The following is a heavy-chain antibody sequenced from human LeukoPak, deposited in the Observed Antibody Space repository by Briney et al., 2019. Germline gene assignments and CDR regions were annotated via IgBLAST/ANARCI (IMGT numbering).Heavy chain of an antibody. Sequence: GGSLRLSCAASGLTFSSYAMSWVRQAPGKGLEWVSAISRSRGSTYYADSVKGRFNISRDNSKRTLYLQMNSLRAEDTALYYCAKLGPGYCSVGTCYSRWYYFDSWGQGTLVTVSS. D-gene: IGHD2-15*01. V-gene: IGHV3-23*01. CDR1: GLTFSSYA. CDR3: AKLGPGYCSVGTCYSRWYYFDS. J-gene: IGHJ4*02. CDR2: ISRSRGST.